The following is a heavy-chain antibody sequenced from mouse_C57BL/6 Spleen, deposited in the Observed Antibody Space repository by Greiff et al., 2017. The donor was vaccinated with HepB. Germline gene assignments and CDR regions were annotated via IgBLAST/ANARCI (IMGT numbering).Heavy chain of an antibody. CDR3: ARRGNLFDY. J-gene: IGHJ2*01. D-gene: IGHD2-1*01. V-gene: IGHV1-82*01. CDR1: GYAFSSSW. Sequence: VQLQESGPELVKPGASVKISCKASGYAFSSSWMNWVKQRPGKGLEWIGRIYPGDGDTNYNGKFKSKATLTADKSSSTAYMQLSSLTSEDSAVYFCARRGNLFDYWGQGTTLTVSS. CDR2: IYPGDGDT.